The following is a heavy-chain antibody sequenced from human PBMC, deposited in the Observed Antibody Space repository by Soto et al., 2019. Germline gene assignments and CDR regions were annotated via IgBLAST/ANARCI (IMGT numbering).Heavy chain of an antibody. D-gene: IGHD5-12*01. CDR1: GFSFIDFA. J-gene: IGHJ6*02. V-gene: IGHV3-23*01. Sequence: RGSLRLSCAASGFSFIDFAISFGRQSPFKWREWVSAISGSGHNTYYTESLKGRFTISRDNSKNTLSLQVKSLRAEDTAVYYCVKWGYSVYDFTPPSGYYFFNGVDAWGQGTTVTVSS. CDR3: VKWGYSVYDFTPPSGYYFFNGVDA. CDR2: ISGSGHNT.